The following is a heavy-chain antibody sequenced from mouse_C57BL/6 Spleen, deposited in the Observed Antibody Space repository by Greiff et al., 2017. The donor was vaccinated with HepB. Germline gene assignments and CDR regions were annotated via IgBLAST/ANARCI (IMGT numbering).Heavy chain of an antibody. CDR2: IDPSDSET. J-gene: IGHJ3*01. CDR1: GYTFTSYW. V-gene: IGHV1-52*01. Sequence: QVQLQQPGAELVRPGFSVKLSCKASGYTFTSYWMHWVKQRPIQGLEWIGNIDPSDSETHYNQKFKDKATLTVDKSSSTAYMQLSSLTSEDSAVYYCAREDYYGSSGGFAYWGQGTLVTVSA. D-gene: IGHD1-1*01. CDR3: AREDYYGSSGGFAY.